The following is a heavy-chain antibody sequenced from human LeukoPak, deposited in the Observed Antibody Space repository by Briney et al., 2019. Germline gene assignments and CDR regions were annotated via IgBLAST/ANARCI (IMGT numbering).Heavy chain of an antibody. D-gene: IGHD3-9*01. J-gene: IGHJ4*02. CDR3: AKNRLLRYFDWLLV. Sequence: PGGSLRLSCAASGFTFSSYGMHWVRQAPGKGLEWVAVISYDGSNKYYADSVKGRFTISRDNSKNTLYLQMNSLRAEDTAVYYCAKNRLLRYFDWLLVWGQGTLVTVSS. V-gene: IGHV3-30*18. CDR1: GFTFSSYG. CDR2: ISYDGSNK.